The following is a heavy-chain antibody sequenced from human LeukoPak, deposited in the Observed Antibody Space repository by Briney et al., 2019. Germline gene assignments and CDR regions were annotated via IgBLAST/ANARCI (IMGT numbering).Heavy chain of an antibody. CDR3: ARNGESMVRGPRYFDY. CDR1: GFTFSSYS. Sequence: GGSLRLSCAASGFTFSSYSMNWVRQAPGKGLEWVSSISSSSSYIYYADSVKGRFTISRDNAKNSLYLQMNSLRAEDTAVYYCARNGESMVRGPRYFDYWGQGTLVTVSS. V-gene: IGHV3-21*04. CDR2: ISSSSSYI. J-gene: IGHJ4*02. D-gene: IGHD3-10*01.